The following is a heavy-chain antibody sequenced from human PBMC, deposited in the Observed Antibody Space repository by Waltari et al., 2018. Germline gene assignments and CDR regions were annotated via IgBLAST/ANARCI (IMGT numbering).Heavy chain of an antibody. D-gene: IGHD1-26*01. CDR3: ARVRGSYYGSGFDY. CDR2: MNPNSGNT. V-gene: IGHV1-8*03. Sequence: QVQLVQSGAEVKKPGASVKVSCKASGYTFTSYYINWVRQSTGQGLEWMGWMNPNSGNTGYAQKFQGRVTITRNTSISTAYMELSSLRSEDTAVYYCARVRGSYYGSGFDYWGQGTLVTVSS. CDR1: GYTFTSYY. J-gene: IGHJ4*02.